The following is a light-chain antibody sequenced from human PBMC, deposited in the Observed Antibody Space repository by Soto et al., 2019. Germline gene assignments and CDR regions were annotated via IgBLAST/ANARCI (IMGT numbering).Light chain of an antibody. J-gene: IGLJ1*01. CDR2: GNT. CDR3: QSYDDSLSVHYV. Sequence: QSVLTPPPSLSGAPGQRVTISCTGSSSNIGSTYDVQWYQQLPGTAPKLLIHGNTNRPSGVPDRFSGSKSGTSASLAITGLQADDEADYYCQSYDDSLSVHYVFGTGTKVTVL. V-gene: IGLV1-40*01. CDR1: SSNIGSTYD.